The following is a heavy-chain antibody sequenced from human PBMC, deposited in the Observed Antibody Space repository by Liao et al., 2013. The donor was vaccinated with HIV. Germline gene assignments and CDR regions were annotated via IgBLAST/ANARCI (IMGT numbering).Heavy chain of an antibody. D-gene: IGHD3-10*01. CDR1: GGSIINYY. Sequence: QVHLQESGPGLIKPSETLSLTCSVSGGSIINYYWSWIRQPAGKGPEWIGRINSSGNTNYNPSLQSRVTMSVDTSKNQFSLKLSSVTAADTAVYYCARDDQYYHGSGTYRGYYFDYWGQGTLVIVSS. V-gene: IGHV4-4*07. J-gene: IGHJ4*02. CDR3: ARDDQYYHGSGTYRGYYFDY. CDR2: INSSGNT.